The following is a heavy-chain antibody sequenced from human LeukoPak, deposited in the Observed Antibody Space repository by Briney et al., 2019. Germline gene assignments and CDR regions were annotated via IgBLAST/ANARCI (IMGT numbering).Heavy chain of an antibody. CDR3: ARATLIVNFDY. J-gene: IGHJ4*02. CDR1: GGSFSGYY. D-gene: IGHD3-16*01. V-gene: IGHV4-34*01. Sequence: SETLSLTCAVYGGSFSGYYWSWIRQPPGKGLEWIGEINHSGSTNYNPSLKSRVTISLDTSKNQFSLKLSSVTAADTAVYYCARATLIVNFDYWGQGTLVTVSS. CDR2: INHSGST.